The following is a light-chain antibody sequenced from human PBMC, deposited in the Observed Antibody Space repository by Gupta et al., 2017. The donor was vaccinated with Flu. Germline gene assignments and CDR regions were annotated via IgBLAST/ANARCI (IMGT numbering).Light chain of an antibody. CDR3: KQENNRHPSFT. V-gene: IGKV3-15*01. CDR1: QSVRRN. J-gene: IGKJ5*01. CDR2: GAF. Sequence: PLSVSPGARATLSCRTSQSVRRNLAWYEEKQGQAPRRLIHGAFTRATGSGAKCRGSGAGTEINVTISSRQAEDLEVYYCKQENNRHPSFTFGQGTRLEIK.